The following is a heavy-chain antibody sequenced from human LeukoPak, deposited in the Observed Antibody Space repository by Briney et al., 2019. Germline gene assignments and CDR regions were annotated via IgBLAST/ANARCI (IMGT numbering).Heavy chain of an antibody. CDR2: IGGKEYGGST. J-gene: IGHJ6*03. D-gene: IGHD5-18*01. CDR1: EFTFGDYA. CDR3: TRDSGQLGYSYGDYYYYYYMDV. Sequence: GGSLRLSCTSSEFTFGDYAMSWVRQAPGKGLEWVGFIGGKEYGGSTEYSASVKGIFTISRDDSKRIAYLQMNSLKTEDTADYYCTRDSGQLGYSYGDYYYYYYMDVWGKGTTVIVSS. V-gene: IGHV3-49*04.